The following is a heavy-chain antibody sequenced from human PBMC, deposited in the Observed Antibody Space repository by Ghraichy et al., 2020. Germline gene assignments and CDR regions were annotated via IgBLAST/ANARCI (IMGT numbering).Heavy chain of an antibody. J-gene: IGHJ4*02. CDR3: ARPMTTTVTAFRY. Sequence: GGSLRLSCAASGFTFSSYAMSWVRQAPGKGLGWVSAISGSGGSTYYADSVKGRFTISRDNAKNTLYLQMSSLRAEDTALYYCARPMTTTVTAFRYWGQGSLVTVSS. CDR1: GFTFSSYA. D-gene: IGHD4-17*01. CDR2: ISGSGGST. V-gene: IGHV3-23*01.